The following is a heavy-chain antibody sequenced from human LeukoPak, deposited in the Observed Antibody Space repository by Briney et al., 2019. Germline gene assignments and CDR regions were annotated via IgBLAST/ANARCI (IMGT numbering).Heavy chain of an antibody. V-gene: IGHV1-18*01. CDR3: AREREGDSSSAVELDY. J-gene: IGHJ4*02. CDR2: ISAYNGNT. D-gene: IGHD6-6*01. Sequence: ASVKVSCKASGYTFTSYGISWVRQAPGQGLEWMGWISAYNGNTNYAQKLQGRVTMTTDTSTSTAYMELRSLRSDDTAVCYCAREREGDSSSAVELDYWGQGTLVTVSS. CDR1: GYTFTSYG.